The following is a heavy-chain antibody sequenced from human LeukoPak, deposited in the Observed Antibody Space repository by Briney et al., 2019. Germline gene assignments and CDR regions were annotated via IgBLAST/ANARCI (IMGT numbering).Heavy chain of an antibody. D-gene: IGHD6-19*01. V-gene: IGHV4-4*02. CDR1: GGSISSSNW. Sequence: PSGTLSLTCAVSGGSISSSNWWNWVRQPPGKGLEWIGEIYHSGSTNYNPSLKSRVTISVDKSKNQFSLKLSSVTAADTAVYYCARATYSSGWAVDYWGQGTLVTVSS. J-gene: IGHJ4*02. CDR2: IYHSGST. CDR3: ARATYSSGWAVDY.